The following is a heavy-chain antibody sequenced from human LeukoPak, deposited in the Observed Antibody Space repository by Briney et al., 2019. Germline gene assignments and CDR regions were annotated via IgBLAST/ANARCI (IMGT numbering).Heavy chain of an antibody. J-gene: IGHJ4*02. CDR2: ISYDGSNK. Sequence: PGGSLRLSCAASGFTFSSYAMHWVRQAPGKGLEWVAVISYDGSNKYYADSVKGRFTISRDNSKNTLYLQMNSLRAEDTAVYYCAREGSGWLTFDYWGQGTLVTVSS. V-gene: IGHV3-30*04. CDR1: GFTFSSYA. D-gene: IGHD6-19*01. CDR3: AREGSGWLTFDY.